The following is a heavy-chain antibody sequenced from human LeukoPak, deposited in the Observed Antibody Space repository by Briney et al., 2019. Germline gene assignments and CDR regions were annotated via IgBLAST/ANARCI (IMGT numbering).Heavy chain of an antibody. D-gene: IGHD1-14*01. Sequence: GGSLRLSCAASGFTFSSYAMSWVRQAPGKGLEWVSAISGSGGTTYYADSVKGRFTFSRDNSKNTLYLQMNSLRAEDTAVYYCASTVLPEAADYFDYWGQGTLVTVSS. V-gene: IGHV3-23*01. CDR1: GFTFSSYA. CDR2: ISGSGGTT. J-gene: IGHJ4*02. CDR3: ASTVLPEAADYFDY.